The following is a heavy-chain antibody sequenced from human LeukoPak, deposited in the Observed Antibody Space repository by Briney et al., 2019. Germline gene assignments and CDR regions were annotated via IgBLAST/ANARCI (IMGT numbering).Heavy chain of an antibody. J-gene: IGHJ6*02. D-gene: IGHD2-2*01. CDR1: GGTFSSYA. V-gene: IGHV1-69*01. CDR3: ARSYCSSTSCYPYYYYYGMDV. Sequence: SVKVSCKASGGTFSSYAISWVRQAPGQGLEWMGGIIPIFGTANYAQKFQGRVTITADESTSTAYMELSSLRSEDTAVYYCARSYCSSTSCYPYYYYYGMDVWGQGTTVTVSS. CDR2: IIPIFGTA.